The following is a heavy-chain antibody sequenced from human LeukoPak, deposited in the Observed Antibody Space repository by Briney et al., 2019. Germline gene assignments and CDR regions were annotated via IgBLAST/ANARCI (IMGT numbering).Heavy chain of an antibody. CDR1: GYTFTSNY. J-gene: IGHJ4*02. D-gene: IGHD3-3*01. CDR3: ARGAIFGVVIIPYFDY. CDR2: ISPSGGST. Sequence: ASVKVSCKAFGYTFTSNYMHWVRQAPGQGPEWMGVISPSGGSTTYAQKFQGRVTLTRDMSTSTDYLELSSLRSEDTAVYYCARGAIFGVVIIPYFDYWGQGTLVTASS. V-gene: IGHV1-46*01.